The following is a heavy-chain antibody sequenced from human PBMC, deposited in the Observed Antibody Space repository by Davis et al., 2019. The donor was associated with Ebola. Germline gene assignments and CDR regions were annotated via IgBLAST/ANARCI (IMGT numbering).Heavy chain of an antibody. V-gene: IGHV6-1*01. CDR2: TFYTSKWHN. D-gene: IGHD3/OR15-3a*01. J-gene: IGHJ4*02. CDR1: GDSVSGKNGA. Sequence: HSQTLSLTCAISGDSVSGKNGAWNWIRQSPSRGLEWLGRTFYTSKWHNDYAESVKSRITINPDTSKNQFSLHLNSVTPGDTAVYYCARGWLRTGFDYWGQGTLVTVSS. CDR3: ARGWLRTGFDY.